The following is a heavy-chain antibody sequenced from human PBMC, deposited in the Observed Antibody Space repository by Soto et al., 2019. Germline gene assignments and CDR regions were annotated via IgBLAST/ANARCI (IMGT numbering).Heavy chain of an antibody. Sequence: SETLSLTCSVSGYSISSDYYWGWIRHPPGKGLEWIGSVSQSGGTYYNPSLKSRASISIDTSQNEFSLNLSSVTATDTAVYYCARVLNSAHWFESWGQGTLVTVSS. CDR1: GYSISSDYY. CDR2: VSQSGGT. D-gene: IGHD1-26*01. CDR3: ARVLNSAHWFES. V-gene: IGHV4-38-2*02. J-gene: IGHJ5*01.